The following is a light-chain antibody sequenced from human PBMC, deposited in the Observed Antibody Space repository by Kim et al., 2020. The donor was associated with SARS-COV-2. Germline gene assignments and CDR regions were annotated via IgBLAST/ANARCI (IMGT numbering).Light chain of an antibody. CDR2: QDS. V-gene: IGLV3-1*01. CDR3: QAWDSSTWV. J-gene: IGLJ3*02. Sequence: SVSPGQTASITCSGGKLGDKYACWYHQKPGQSPVLVIYQDSKRPSGIPERFSGSNSGNTATLTISGTQAMDEADYYCQAWDSSTWVFGGGTKLTVL. CDR1: KLGDKY.